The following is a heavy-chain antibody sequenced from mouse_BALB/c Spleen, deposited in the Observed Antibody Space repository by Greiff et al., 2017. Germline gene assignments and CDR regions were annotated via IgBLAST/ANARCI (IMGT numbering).Heavy chain of an antibody. J-gene: IGHJ4*01. Sequence: EVKLQESGGGLVQPGGSLKLSCAASGFDFSRYWMSWVRQAPGKGLEWIGEINPDSSTINYTPSLKDKFIISRDKAKNTLYLQMSKVRSEDTALYDCARHYYGYAMDYWGQGTSVTVSS. CDR1: GFDFSRYW. D-gene: IGHD2-1*01. CDR3: ARHYYGYAMDY. CDR2: INPDSSTI. V-gene: IGHV4-1*02.